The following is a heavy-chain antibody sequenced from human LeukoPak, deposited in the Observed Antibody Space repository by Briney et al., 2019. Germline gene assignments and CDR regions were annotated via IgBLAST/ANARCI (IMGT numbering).Heavy chain of an antibody. CDR3: ARSRGGFGDYGSWFDL. V-gene: IGHV4-59*01. J-gene: IGHJ5*02. CDR2: NHDSGTT. Sequence: SETLSLTCTVSGDSMSSYFWSWIRQPPGKGLEWIAYNHDSGTTNYNPSLKSRVTTSIDTSKNQFSLKLNSVTPADTAVYYCARSRGGFGDYGSWFDLWGQGTLVTVSS. D-gene: IGHD4-17*01. CDR1: GDSMSSYF.